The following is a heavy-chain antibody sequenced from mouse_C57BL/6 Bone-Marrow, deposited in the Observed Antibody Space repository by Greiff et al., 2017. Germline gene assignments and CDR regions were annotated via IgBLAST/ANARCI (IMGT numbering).Heavy chain of an antibody. V-gene: IGHV1-5*01. D-gene: IGHD2-4*01. CDR1: GYTFTSYW. J-gene: IGHJ4*01. CDR3: TRFPYYDYDPVYAMDY. Sequence: EVQLLESGTVLARPGASVKMSCKTSGYTFTSYWMHWVKQRPGQGLEWIGAIYPGNGDTSYNQKFKGKAKLTAVTSASTAYMELSSLTNEDSAVYYCTRFPYYDYDPVYAMDYWGQGTSVTVSS. CDR2: IYPGNGDT.